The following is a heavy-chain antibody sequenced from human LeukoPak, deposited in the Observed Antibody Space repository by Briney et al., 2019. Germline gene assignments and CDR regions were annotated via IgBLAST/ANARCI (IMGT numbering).Heavy chain of an antibody. V-gene: IGHV4-34*01. CDR3: ARDPRDHTIAPPHFDY. CDR1: GGSFSGYY. J-gene: IGHJ4*02. CDR2: INHSGNT. Sequence: SETLSLTCAVYGGSFSGYYWSWIRQPPGKGLEWIGEINHSGNTNYNPSLKSRVTISVDTSKNQFSLKLSSVTAADTAVYYCARDPRDHTIAPPHFDYWGQGTLVTVSS. D-gene: IGHD6-13*01.